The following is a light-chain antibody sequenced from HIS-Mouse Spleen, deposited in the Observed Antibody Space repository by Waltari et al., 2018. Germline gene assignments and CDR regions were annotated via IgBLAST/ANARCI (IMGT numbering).Light chain of an antibody. Sequence: QSVLTQPPSASGTPGQRVTISCSGSSSNIGSNYVYWYQQLPGTAPNLLIYRNNPRPSGVPDRLSGSKSGPSASLAISGLRSEDEADYYCAAWDDSLSGWVFGGGTKLTVL. CDR3: AAWDDSLSGWV. J-gene: IGLJ3*02. CDR2: RNN. CDR1: SSNIGSNY. V-gene: IGLV1-47*01.